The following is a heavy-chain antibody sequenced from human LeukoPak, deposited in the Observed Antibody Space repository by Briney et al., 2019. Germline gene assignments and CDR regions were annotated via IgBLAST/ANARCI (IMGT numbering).Heavy chain of an antibody. Sequence: SGGSLRLSCAASGFTFSNYEMNWVRQAPGKGLEWISYISRTGDRIQYADSVKGRFTISRDNSKNTLYLQMNSLRAEDTAVYYCAKRIQSAMATGYWGQGTLVTVSS. CDR3: AKRIQSAMATGY. V-gene: IGHV3-23*01. CDR2: ISRTGDRI. J-gene: IGHJ4*02. D-gene: IGHD5-18*01. CDR1: GFTFSNYE.